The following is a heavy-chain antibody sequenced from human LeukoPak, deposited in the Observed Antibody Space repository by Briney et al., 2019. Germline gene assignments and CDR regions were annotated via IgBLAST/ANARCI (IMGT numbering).Heavy chain of an antibody. CDR3: ARFTTVTTNSASIPEI. CDR1: GGSTSSHSFY. Sequence: PSETLSLTCTVSGGSTSSHSFYWGWIRQPPGKGLEWIGSIYYSGNTYYNPSLKSRVTISRDNAKNSLYLQMNSLRAEDTAVYYCARFTTVTTNSASIPEIWGQGTMVTVSS. V-gene: IGHV4-39*01. J-gene: IGHJ3*02. D-gene: IGHD4-17*01. CDR2: IYYSGNT.